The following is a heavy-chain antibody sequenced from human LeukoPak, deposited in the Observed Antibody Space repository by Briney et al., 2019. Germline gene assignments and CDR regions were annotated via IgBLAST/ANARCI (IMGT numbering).Heavy chain of an antibody. CDR3: VKGRMSEDGLDF. V-gene: IGHV3-23*01. CDR1: GFTFGRSA. J-gene: IGHJ4*02. D-gene: IGHD5-24*01. Sequence: PGGSLRLSCEASGFTFGRSAMTWVRQTPGKGLEWFSSISSSGNTYYADSVKGRFTISRDNSKNLVNLQMNSLRAKDTAIYYCVKGRMSEDGLDFWGQGSLVTVSS. CDR2: ISSSGNT.